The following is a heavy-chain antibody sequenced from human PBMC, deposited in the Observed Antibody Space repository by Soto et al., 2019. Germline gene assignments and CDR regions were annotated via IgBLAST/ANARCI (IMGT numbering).Heavy chain of an antibody. D-gene: IGHD2-2*01. Sequence: GGSLRLSCAVSGFTFSDYGMHWVRQTPGKGLEWVAVIWYDGSRKYYTDSVKGRFTISRDNSENTLYLQMNSLRAEDTAVYYCARSHCSSSSCYYYGVDVCGQGTTVTVSS. CDR2: IWYDGSRK. J-gene: IGHJ6*02. CDR1: GFTFSDYG. CDR3: ARSHCSSSSCYYYGVDV. V-gene: IGHV3-33*01.